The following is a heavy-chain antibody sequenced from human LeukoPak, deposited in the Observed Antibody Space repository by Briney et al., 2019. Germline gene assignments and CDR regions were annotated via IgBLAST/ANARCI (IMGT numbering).Heavy chain of an antibody. Sequence: PSQTLSLTCTVSVGSINFGAYSWTWIRRPPGKGLEWIGYIYHTGNTYYNPSLKSRVTISVDRSKNQFSLRLTSVTAADTAVYYCARGFFDRGNPGSWFDPWGQGTLVTVSS. J-gene: IGHJ5*02. CDR3: ARGFFDRGNPGSWFDP. CDR2: IYHTGNT. CDR1: VGSINFGAYS. D-gene: IGHD3-10*01. V-gene: IGHV4-30-2*01.